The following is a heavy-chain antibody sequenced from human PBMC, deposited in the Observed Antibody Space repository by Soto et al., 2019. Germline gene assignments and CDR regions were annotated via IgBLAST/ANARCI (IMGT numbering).Heavy chain of an antibody. CDR1: SGSISSSYW. CDR3: AKRGLGAAGTAY. J-gene: IGHJ4*02. D-gene: IGHD6-13*01. V-gene: IGHV4-4*02. Sequence: QVQLQESGPGLVKPSGTLSLTCAVSSGSISSSYWCNWVRQPPGKGLEWIGEINHSGNTNYNPSLKSRVTISVDKSKSQLSLNLSSVTAADTAVYYCAKRGLGAAGTAYWGQGTLVTVSS. CDR2: INHSGNT.